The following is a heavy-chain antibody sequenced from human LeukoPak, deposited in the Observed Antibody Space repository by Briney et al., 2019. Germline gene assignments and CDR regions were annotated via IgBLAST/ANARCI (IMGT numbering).Heavy chain of an antibody. CDR2: ISGSGGST. CDR1: GFTFSSYA. Sequence: GGSLRLSCAASGFTFSSYAMSWVRQAPGKGLEWVSAISGSGGSTYYADSVKGRFTISRDNSKNTPYLQMNSLRAEDTAVYYCAKAPRTIIAAAGTPNDYWGQGTLVTVSS. D-gene: IGHD6-13*01. J-gene: IGHJ4*02. V-gene: IGHV3-23*01. CDR3: AKAPRTIIAAAGTPNDY.